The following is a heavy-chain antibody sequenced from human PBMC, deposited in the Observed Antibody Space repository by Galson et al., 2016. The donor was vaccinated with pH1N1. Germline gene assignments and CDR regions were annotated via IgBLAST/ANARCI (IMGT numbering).Heavy chain of an antibody. J-gene: IGHJ4*02. CDR3: ARHDVEYFDS. CDR1: GFSISSGYY. D-gene: IGHD1-1*01. CDR2: IHHSGTT. V-gene: IGHV4-38-2*02. Sequence: ETLSPTCSVSGFSISSGYYWGWIRQPPGKGLEWMGSIHHSGTTYYNAALKSRVTISGDTSKTQFSLNLRSMTAADTAVYYCARHDVEYFDSWGQGILVTVSS.